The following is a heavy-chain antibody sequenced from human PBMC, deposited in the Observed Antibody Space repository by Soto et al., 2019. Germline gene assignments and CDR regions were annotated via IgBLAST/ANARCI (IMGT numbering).Heavy chain of an antibody. Sequence: SETLSLTCAVSGGSISSGGYSWSWIRQPPGKGLEWIGYIYHSGSTYYNPSLRSRVTISVDTSKNQFSLKLSSVTAADTAVYYCARALDFWSAYFDYWGQGSLVTVSS. CDR2: IYHSGST. V-gene: IGHV4-30-2*05. D-gene: IGHD3-3*01. J-gene: IGHJ4*02. CDR1: GGSISSGGYS. CDR3: ARALDFWSAYFDY.